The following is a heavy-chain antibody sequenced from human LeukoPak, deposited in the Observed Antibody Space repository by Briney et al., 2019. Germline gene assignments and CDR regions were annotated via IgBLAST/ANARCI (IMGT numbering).Heavy chain of an antibody. J-gene: IGHJ6*03. CDR2: ISSSSSDI. Sequence: GGSLRLSCAASGFTFSSYAMSWVRQAPGKGLEWVSSISSSSSDIYYADSVKGRFTISRDNAKNSLYLQMNSLRAEDTAVYYCARVRGVVVPAAMGVDYYYYMDVWGKGTTVTVSS. CDR1: GFTFSSYA. D-gene: IGHD2-2*01. CDR3: ARVRGVVVPAAMGVDYYYYMDV. V-gene: IGHV3-21*01.